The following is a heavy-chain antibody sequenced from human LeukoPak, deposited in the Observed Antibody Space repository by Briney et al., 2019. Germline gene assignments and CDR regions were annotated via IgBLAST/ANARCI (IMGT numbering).Heavy chain of an antibody. Sequence: PGGSLRLSCAASGFTFSKYGMHWVRQAPGKGLEWVAVISYDGSNKYYADSVKGRFTISRDNSKNTLYLQMNSLRAEDTAVYYCASDYGGNSRGGYYWGQGTLVTVSS. CDR1: GFTFSKYG. CDR2: ISYDGSNK. D-gene: IGHD4-23*01. CDR3: ASDYGGNSRGGYY. V-gene: IGHV3-30*19. J-gene: IGHJ4*02.